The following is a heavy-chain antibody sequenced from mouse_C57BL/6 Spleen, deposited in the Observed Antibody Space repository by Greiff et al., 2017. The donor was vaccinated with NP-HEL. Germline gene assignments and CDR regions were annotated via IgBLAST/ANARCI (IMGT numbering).Heavy chain of an antibody. CDR3: ARGGVAY. CDR2: IYPGDGDT. Sequence: QVQLQQSGPELVKPGASVKISCKASGYALSSSWMNWVKQSPGKGLEWIGRIYPGDGDTNFNGKVKGRATLTADKASSTAYMQLSSLTSEDTAVDFCARGGVAYWGQGTLVTVSA. J-gene: IGHJ3*01. CDR1: GYALSSSW. V-gene: IGHV1-82*01.